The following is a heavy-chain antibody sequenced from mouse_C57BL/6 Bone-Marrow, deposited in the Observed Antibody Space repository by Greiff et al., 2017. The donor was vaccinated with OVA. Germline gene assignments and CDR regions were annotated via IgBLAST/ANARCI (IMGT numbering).Heavy chain of an antibody. CDR1: GFSLTSYG. J-gene: IGHJ3*01. Sequence: QVQLKQSGPGLVQPSQSLSITCTVSGFSLTSYGVHWVRQSPGKGLEWLGVIWSGGSTDYTAAFISRLSISKDNSKSQVFFKRNSLQADDTAIYYCARTFYDSTSWVAYWGQGTLVTVSA. CDR3: ARTFYDSTSWVAY. V-gene: IGHV2-2*01. D-gene: IGHD1-1*01. CDR2: IWSGGST.